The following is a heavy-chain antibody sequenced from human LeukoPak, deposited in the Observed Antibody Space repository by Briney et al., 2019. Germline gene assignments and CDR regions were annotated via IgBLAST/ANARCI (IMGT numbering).Heavy chain of an antibody. J-gene: IGHJ2*01. Sequence: SETLFLTCTVSGGSISSYYWSWIRQPPGKGLEWIGYIYYSGSTNYNPSLKSRVTISVDTSKNQFSLKLTSVTAADTAVYYCARVNSGSHWYFDLWGRGTLVTVSS. CDR2: IYYSGST. D-gene: IGHD3-10*01. CDR1: GGSISSYY. CDR3: ARVNSGSHWYFDL. V-gene: IGHV4-59*01.